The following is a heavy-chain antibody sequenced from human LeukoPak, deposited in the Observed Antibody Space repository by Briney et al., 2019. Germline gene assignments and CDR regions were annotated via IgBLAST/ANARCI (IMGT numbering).Heavy chain of an antibody. J-gene: IGHJ5*02. CDR3: ARNACFAP. CDR1: GFTFSSYE. V-gene: IGHV3-48*01. Sequence: GGTLRLSCAASGFTFSSYEMNWVRQAPGKGLEWVSYISSSSSTIYYADSVKGRFTISRDNAKNSLYLQMNSLRAEDTAVYYCARNACFAPWGQGTLVTVSS. CDR2: ISSSSSTI.